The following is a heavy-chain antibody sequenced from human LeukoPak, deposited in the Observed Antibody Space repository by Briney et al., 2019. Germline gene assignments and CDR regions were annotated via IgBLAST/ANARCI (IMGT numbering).Heavy chain of an antibody. CDR2: INPNSGGT. CDR1: GYTFTGYY. CDR3: ARAGSGSWYDYYYYMDV. D-gene: IGHD6-13*01. Sequence: GASVKVSCKASGYTFTGYYMHWVRQAPGQGLEWMGWINPNSGGTNYAQKFQGRVTMTRDTSISTAYMELSRLRSDDTAVYYCARAGSGSWYDYYYYMDVWGKGTTVTVSS. J-gene: IGHJ6*03. V-gene: IGHV1-2*02.